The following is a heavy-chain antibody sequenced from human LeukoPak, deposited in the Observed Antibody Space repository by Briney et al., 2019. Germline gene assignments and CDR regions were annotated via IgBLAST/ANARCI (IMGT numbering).Heavy chain of an antibody. D-gene: IGHD1-26*01. CDR1: GYTFTSYG. Sequence: ASVKVSCKASGYTFTSYGIIWVRQAPGQGLEWMGWISAYNGNTNYAQKLQGRVTMTTDTSTSTAYMELRSLRSDDTAVYYCARDLTHYHAFDIWGQGTMVTVSS. J-gene: IGHJ3*02. V-gene: IGHV1-18*01. CDR3: ARDLTHYHAFDI. CDR2: ISAYNGNT.